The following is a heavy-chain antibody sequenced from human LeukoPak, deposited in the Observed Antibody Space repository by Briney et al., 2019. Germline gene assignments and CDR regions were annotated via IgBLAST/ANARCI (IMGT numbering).Heavy chain of an antibody. J-gene: IGHJ4*02. CDR3: ARVGEAALRYRTSYYFDY. V-gene: IGHV4-34*01. D-gene: IGHD6-6*01. Sequence: SETLSLTCAVYGGSFSGYYWSWIRQPPGKGLEWIGEINHGGSTNYNPSLKSRVTISVDTSKNQFSLKLSSVTAADTAVYYCARVGEAALRYRTSYYFDYWGQGTLVTVSS. CDR2: INHGGST. CDR1: GGSFSGYY.